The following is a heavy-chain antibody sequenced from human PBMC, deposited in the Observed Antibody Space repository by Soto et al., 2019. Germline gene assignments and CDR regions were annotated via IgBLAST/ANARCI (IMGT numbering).Heavy chain of an antibody. Sequence: EVQLLESGGGLVQPGGSLTLSCAASGFAFSSYAMSWVRQAPGKGLEWVSTIITGGTTYYADSVKGRFTISRDNSKNTLYLQVNSLRAGDTAIYYCAKCEGMQWLVWYFHVWGRGTLVTVSS. J-gene: IGHJ2*01. CDR1: GFAFSSYA. CDR2: IITGGTT. V-gene: IGHV3-23*01. D-gene: IGHD6-19*01. CDR3: AKCEGMQWLVWYFHV.